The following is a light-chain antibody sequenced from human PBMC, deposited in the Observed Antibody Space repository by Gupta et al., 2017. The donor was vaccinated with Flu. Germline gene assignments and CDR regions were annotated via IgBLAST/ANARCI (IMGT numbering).Light chain of an antibody. CDR3: QQRSNWPPLT. V-gene: IGKV3-11*01. Sequence: ATLSFSPGERGVLSCRASQSVSSYLAWYQHKPGQAPRLLIYDASNRATGIPARFSGSGSGTDFTLTISSREPEDFAVYYCQQRSNWPPLTFGGGTKVEIK. CDR1: QSVSSY. CDR2: DAS. J-gene: IGKJ4*01.